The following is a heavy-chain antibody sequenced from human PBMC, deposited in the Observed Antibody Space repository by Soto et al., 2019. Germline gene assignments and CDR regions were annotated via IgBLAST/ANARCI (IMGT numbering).Heavy chain of an antibody. CDR2: TSHDGSKK. CDR1: GFTFSNFA. V-gene: IGHV3-30-3*01. J-gene: IGHJ4*02. D-gene: IGHD1-26*01. Sequence: QVQLVESGGGVVQPGRSLRLSCAASGFTFSNFAMHWVRQAPGKGLEWVAVTSHDGSKKYYGESVKGRFTISRDNSKNTLSLQMNSLIPEDTAVYYRAREEWDLGHFEYWGQGTLVTVSS. CDR3: AREEWDLGHFEY.